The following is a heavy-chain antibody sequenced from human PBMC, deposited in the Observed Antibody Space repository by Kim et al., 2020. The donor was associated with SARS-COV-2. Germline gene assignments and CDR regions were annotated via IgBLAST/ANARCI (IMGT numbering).Heavy chain of an antibody. Sequence: GGSLRLSCAASGFTFSSYAMSWVRQAPGKGLEWVSGISGSGGSTYYADSVKGRFTISRDNSKNTLYLQMNSLRAEDTAVYYCAKDIAVAGKVVHYYYYGMDVWGQGTTVTVSS. D-gene: IGHD6-19*01. CDR2: ISGSGGST. J-gene: IGHJ6*02. CDR1: GFTFSSYA. V-gene: IGHV3-23*01. CDR3: AKDIAVAGKVVHYYYYGMDV.